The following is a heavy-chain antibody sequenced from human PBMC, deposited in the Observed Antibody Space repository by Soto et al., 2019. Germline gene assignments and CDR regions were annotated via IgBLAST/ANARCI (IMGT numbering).Heavy chain of an antibody. CDR2: IHYSGTT. CDR3: ARGGASSKWLDP. V-gene: IGHV4-59*01. D-gene: IGHD3-10*01. J-gene: IGHJ5*02. CDR1: GGSITSFY. Sequence: SETLSLTCTVFGGSITSFYWSWIRQPPGRGLEWIGLIHYSGTTNNNPSLKSRATMSMDTSNSQFSLQLTSVTAADTAVYYCARGGASSKWLDPWGQGILVT.